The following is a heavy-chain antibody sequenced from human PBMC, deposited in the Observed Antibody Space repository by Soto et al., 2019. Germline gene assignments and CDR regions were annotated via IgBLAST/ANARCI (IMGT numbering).Heavy chain of an antibody. Sequence: PETLSLTCSVSGASISSYYYTWIRQTPGKGLEWIGYIYYSGSTNYNPSLKSRVTISVDTSKNQFSLKLSSVTAADTAVYYCARVRGPHAFDIWCQGTMVIVSS. D-gene: IGHD3-10*01. CDR3: ARVRGPHAFDI. J-gene: IGHJ3*02. V-gene: IGHV4-59*01. CDR2: IYYSGST. CDR1: GASISSYY.